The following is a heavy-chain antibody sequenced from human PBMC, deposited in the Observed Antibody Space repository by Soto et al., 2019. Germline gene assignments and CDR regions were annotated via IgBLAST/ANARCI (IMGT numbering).Heavy chain of an antibody. CDR2: MNPNSGNT. D-gene: IGHD2-2*01. CDR1: GYTFTSYD. J-gene: IGHJ6*03. Sequence: ASVKVSCKASGYTFTSYDINWVRQATGQGLEWMGWMNPNSGNTGYAQKFQGRVTMTRNTSISTAYMELSSLRSEDTAVYYCARGNYCSSTSCPYYYYYMDVWGKGTTVTVSS. V-gene: IGHV1-8*01. CDR3: ARGNYCSSTSCPYYYYYMDV.